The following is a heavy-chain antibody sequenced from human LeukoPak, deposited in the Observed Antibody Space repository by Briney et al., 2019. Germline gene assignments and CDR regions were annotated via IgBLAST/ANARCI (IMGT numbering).Heavy chain of an antibody. CDR2: IYTSGST. Sequence: PSETLSLTCSVSGGSISSGSYYWSWIGQPAGKGLEWIGRIYTSGSTNYNPSLKSRVTISADTSKNQFSLKLSSVTAADTAVYYCARGVPAAIRYYYHYYMDVWGKGTTVTVSS. CDR1: GGSISSGSYY. D-gene: IGHD2-2*02. CDR3: ARGVPAAIRYYYHYYMDV. J-gene: IGHJ6*03. V-gene: IGHV4-61*02.